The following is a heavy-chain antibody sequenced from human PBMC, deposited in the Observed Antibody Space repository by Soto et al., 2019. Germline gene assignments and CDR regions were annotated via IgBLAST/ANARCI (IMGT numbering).Heavy chain of an antibody. V-gene: IGHV3-23*01. CDR1: GFTFTTYA. Sequence: GGSLRLSCAASGFTFTTYAMNWVRQAPGKGLESVSAISGSGGSTYYADSVKGRFTISRDNSKNTLYLQMNSLRAEDTAVYYCAKDYYGSGSYYHSFDYWGQGTLVTVSS. CDR3: AKDYYGSGSYYHSFDY. CDR2: ISGSGGST. D-gene: IGHD3-10*01. J-gene: IGHJ4*02.